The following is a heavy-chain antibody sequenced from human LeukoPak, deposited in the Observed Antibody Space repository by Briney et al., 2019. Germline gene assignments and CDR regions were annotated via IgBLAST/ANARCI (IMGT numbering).Heavy chain of an antibody. CDR1: GFTFSGYA. CDR2: ISGSGDNT. D-gene: IGHD3-22*01. V-gene: IGHV3-23*01. CDR3: ANEYYYDSSGHYEVFDY. J-gene: IGHJ4*02. Sequence: GGSLRLSCAVSGFTFSGYAMNWVRLAPGKGLEWVSAISGSGDNTYYADSVKGRFTISRDNSKNTLFLQMNSLRAEDTAVYYCANEYYYDSSGHYEVFDYRGQGTLVTVSS.